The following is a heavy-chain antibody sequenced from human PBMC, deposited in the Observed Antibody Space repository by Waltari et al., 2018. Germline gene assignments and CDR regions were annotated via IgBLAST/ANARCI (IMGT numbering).Heavy chain of an antibody. CDR3: ARDELWFGEFQLGYFDY. Sequence: QVQLVQSGAEVKKPGSSVKVSCKASGGTFSSYAISWVRQAPGQGLEWMGGIIPIFGTANYAQKCQGRVTITADESTSTAYMELSSLRSEDTAVYYCARDELWFGEFQLGYFDYWGQGTLVIVSS. D-gene: IGHD3-10*01. J-gene: IGHJ4*02. CDR2: IIPIFGTA. V-gene: IGHV1-69*01. CDR1: GGTFSSYA.